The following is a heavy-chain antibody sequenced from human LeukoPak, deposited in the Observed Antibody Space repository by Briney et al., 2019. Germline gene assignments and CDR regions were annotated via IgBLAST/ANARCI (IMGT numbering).Heavy chain of an antibody. CDR3: ARERFGESYFDY. CDR1: GGSISSYY. J-gene: IGHJ4*02. D-gene: IGHD3-10*01. V-gene: IGHV4-59*01. Sequence: KTSETLSLTCTVSGGSISSYYWSWIRQPPGKGLEWIGYIYYSGSTNYNPSLKSRVTISVDTSKNQFSLKQSSVTAADTAVYYCARERFGESYFDYWGQGTLVTVSS. CDR2: IYYSGST.